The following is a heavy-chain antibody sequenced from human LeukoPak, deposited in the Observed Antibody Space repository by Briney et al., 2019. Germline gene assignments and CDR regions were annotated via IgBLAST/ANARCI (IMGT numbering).Heavy chain of an antibody. CDR1: GFTFSSYW. CDR2: INSDGSST. Sequence: PGGSLRLSCAASGFTFSSYWMHWVRQAPGKGLVWVSRINSDGSSTSYADSVKGRFTISRDNAKNSLYLQMNSLRAKDTASYHCARAASGYSSGWYELAYYYYYMDVWGKGTTVTVSS. J-gene: IGHJ6*03. D-gene: IGHD6-19*01. CDR3: ARAASGYSSGWYELAYYYYYMDV. V-gene: IGHV3-74*01.